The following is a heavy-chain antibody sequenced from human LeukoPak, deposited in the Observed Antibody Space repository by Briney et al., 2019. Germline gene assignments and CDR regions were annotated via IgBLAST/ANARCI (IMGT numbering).Heavy chain of an antibody. CDR1: GGSISSYY. CDR2: IYYSGST. J-gene: IGHJ4*02. V-gene: IGHV4-59*01. CDR3: AGTSDAYNWNDRDY. Sequence: SETLSLTCTVSGGSISSYYWSWIRQPPGKGLEWTGYIYYSGSTNYNPSLKSRVTISVDTSKNQFSLKLSSVTAADTAVYYCAGTSDAYNWNDRDYWGQGTLVTVSS. D-gene: IGHD1-20*01.